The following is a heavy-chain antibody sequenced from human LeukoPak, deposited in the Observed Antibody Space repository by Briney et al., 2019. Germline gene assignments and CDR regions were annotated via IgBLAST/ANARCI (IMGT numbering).Heavy chain of an antibody. D-gene: IGHD2-2*02. Sequence: SSETLSLTCAVYGGSFSGYYWSWIRQPPGKGLEWIGEINHGGSTNYNPPLKSRVTISVDTSKNQFSLKLSSVTAADTAVYYCARKEYCSSTSCYKDNWFDPWGQGTLVTVSS. CDR3: ARKEYCSSTSCYKDNWFDP. J-gene: IGHJ5*02. CDR1: GGSFSGYY. CDR2: INHGGST. V-gene: IGHV4-34*01.